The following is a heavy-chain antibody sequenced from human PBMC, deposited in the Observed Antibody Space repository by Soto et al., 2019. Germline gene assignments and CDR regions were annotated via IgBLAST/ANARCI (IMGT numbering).Heavy chain of an antibody. CDR2: IKDDGGKQ. D-gene: IGHD3-16*01. CDR3: GNKPRRGGFDS. J-gene: IGHJ4*02. CDR1: GFPFSKYW. Sequence: VGTLRLSCAASGFPFSKYWMSWVRQAPGKGLEWVANIKDDGGKQYYVDSVKGRFTISRDNAENSPYLHMSSIRVEATVVYYCGNKPRRGGFDSWGQGTVVTVSS. V-gene: IGHV3-7*01.